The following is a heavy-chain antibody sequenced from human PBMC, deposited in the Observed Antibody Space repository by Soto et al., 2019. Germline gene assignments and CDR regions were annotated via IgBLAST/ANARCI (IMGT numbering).Heavy chain of an antibody. Sequence: QVLLRESGPGVVKSSETLSLTCSVSGASVSRHYWIWMRLSPRQGLDWIGHVYFRGTTYYKPSLQSRATVSLDTSKNEVSLILTSVTPADSGTYFCARSVFDGSGTYQAGGAFRDWGRGTVVTVSS. CDR2: VYFRGTT. CDR1: GASVSRHY. D-gene: IGHD3-10*01. J-gene: IGHJ1*01. V-gene: IGHV4-59*02. CDR3: ARSVFDGSGTYQAGGAFRD.